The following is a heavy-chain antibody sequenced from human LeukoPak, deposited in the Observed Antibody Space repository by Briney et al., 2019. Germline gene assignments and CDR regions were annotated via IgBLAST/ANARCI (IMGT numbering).Heavy chain of an antibody. Sequence: GASVKVSCKASGYTFTSYAMNWVRQAPGQGLEWMGWINTNTGNPTYAQGFTGRFVFSLDTSVSTAYLQISSLKAEDTAVYYCARDLTPGIAAAFALWGQGTMVTVPS. V-gene: IGHV7-4-1*02. D-gene: IGHD6-13*01. J-gene: IGHJ3*01. CDR1: GYTFTSYA. CDR3: ARDLTPGIAAAFAL. CDR2: INTNTGNP.